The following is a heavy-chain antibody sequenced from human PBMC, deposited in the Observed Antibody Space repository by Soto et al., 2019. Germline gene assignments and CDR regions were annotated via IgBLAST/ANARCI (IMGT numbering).Heavy chain of an antibody. V-gene: IGHV3-33*01. CDR3: ARDSSSWQNAFDI. Sequence: PGGSLRLSCAASGFTFSSYVMHWVRQAPGKGLEWVAVIWYDGSNKYYADSVKGRFTISRDNSKNTLYLQMNSLRAEDTAVYYCARDSSSWQNAFDIWGQGTMVTVSS. D-gene: IGHD6-13*01. CDR2: IWYDGSNK. J-gene: IGHJ3*02. CDR1: GFTFSSYV.